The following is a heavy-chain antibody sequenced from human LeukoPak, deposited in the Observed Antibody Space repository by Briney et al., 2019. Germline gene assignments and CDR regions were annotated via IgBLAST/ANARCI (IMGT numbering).Heavy chain of an antibody. CDR2: ISSYNDNT. J-gene: IGHJ4*02. CDR1: GYTFSNYG. D-gene: IGHD5-18*01. CDR3: AREYSYGGRTFDY. V-gene: IGHV1-18*01. Sequence: ASVKVSCKASGYTFSNYGISWVRQAPGQGLEWMGWISSYNDNTNYAQKLQGRVTMTTDTSTSTAYMELRSLRSDDTAVYYCAREYSYGGRTFDYWGQGTLVTVSS.